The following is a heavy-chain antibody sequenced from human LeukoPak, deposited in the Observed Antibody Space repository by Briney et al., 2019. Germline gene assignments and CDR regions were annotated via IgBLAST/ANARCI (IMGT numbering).Heavy chain of an antibody. CDR2: ISSSSTYI. CDR3: VRGLNGNSDS. CDR1: AVTATSFS. J-gene: IGHJ4*02. D-gene: IGHD2-8*01. Sequence: GGSLRLSCASSAVTATSFSMSWARQVSGKGLDWVSYISSSSTYINYADSLKGRFTISRDNAKNSLYLQMNSRRVEDTAVYFCVRGLNGNSDSWGQGALVTVSS. V-gene: IGHV3-21*01.